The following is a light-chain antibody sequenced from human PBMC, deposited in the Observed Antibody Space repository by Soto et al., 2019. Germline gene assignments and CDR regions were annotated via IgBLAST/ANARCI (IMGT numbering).Light chain of an antibody. CDR1: QYVSRY. CDR3: QQRSNWPRT. V-gene: IGKV3-11*01. J-gene: IGKJ5*01. CDR2: DAS. Sequence: EIVLTQSPATLSLSPGERATLSCRTSQYVSRYLVWYQQKPGQAPRLLIYDASNRATGIPARFSGSGSGTDFTLTISSLEPEDFATYYCQQRSNWPRTVGQGTRLEIK.